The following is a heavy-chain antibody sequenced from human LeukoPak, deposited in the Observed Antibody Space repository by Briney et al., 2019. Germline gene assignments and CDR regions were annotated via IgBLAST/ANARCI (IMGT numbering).Heavy chain of an antibody. CDR2: ISWSSGSI. Sequence: GGSLRLSCAASGFTFDDYAMHWVRQAPGKGLEWVSGISWSSGSIGYADSVKGRFTISRDNAKNSLYLHMNSLRAEDTALYYCAKASYGDYGAEDYWGQGTLVTVSS. J-gene: IGHJ4*02. CDR3: AKASYGDYGAEDY. CDR1: GFTFDDYA. V-gene: IGHV3-9*01. D-gene: IGHD4-17*01.